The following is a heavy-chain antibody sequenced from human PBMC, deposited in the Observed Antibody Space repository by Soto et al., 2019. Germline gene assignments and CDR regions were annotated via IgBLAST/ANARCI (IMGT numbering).Heavy chain of an antibody. V-gene: IGHV3-23*01. CDR2: ISGSGDST. Sequence: EVQLLESGGGLVQPGGSLRLSCAASGFTFSSYGMSWVRQAPGKGLEWVSVISGSGDSTYYADSVKGRFTISRDNSKNPLYLQMNSLRAEDTAVYYCARVDTAMVFDYWGQGTLVTVSS. CDR3: ARVDTAMVFDY. CDR1: GFTFSSYG. J-gene: IGHJ4*02. D-gene: IGHD5-18*01.